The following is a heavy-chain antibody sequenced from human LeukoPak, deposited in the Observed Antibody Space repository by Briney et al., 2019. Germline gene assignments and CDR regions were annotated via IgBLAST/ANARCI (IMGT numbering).Heavy chain of an antibody. CDR1: GFTFSSYA. D-gene: IGHD2-2*01. J-gene: IGHJ4*02. Sequence: GGSLRLSCAVSGFTFSSYAMSWVRQAPGKGLEWVSAISGSGAGTYYADSVKGRFTISRDNSKNTLYLQMNSLRVEDTAVYYCAKNPGQQCSSTSCYVDYWGQGTLVTVSS. V-gene: IGHV3-23*01. CDR3: AKNPGQQCSSTSCYVDY. CDR2: ISGSGAGT.